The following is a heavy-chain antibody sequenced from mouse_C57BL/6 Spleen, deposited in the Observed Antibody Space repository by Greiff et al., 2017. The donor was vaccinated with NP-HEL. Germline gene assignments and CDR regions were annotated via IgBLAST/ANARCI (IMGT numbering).Heavy chain of an antibody. V-gene: IGHV5-17*01. CDR2: ISSGSSTI. CDR1: GFTFSDYG. J-gene: IGHJ2*01. Sequence: EVMLVESGGGLVKPGGSLKLSCAASGFTFSDYGMHWVRQAPEKGLEWVAYISSGSSTIYYADTVKGRFTISRDNAKNTLFLQMTSLRSEDTAMYYCARTYYGSSLYFDYWGQGTTLTVSS. CDR3: ARTYYGSSLYFDY. D-gene: IGHD1-1*01.